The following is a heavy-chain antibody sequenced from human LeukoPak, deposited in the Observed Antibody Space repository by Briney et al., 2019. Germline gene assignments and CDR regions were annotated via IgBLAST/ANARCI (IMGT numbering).Heavy chain of an antibody. CDR1: GFTFSSYG. J-gene: IGHJ4*02. D-gene: IGHD3-22*01. CDR2: IKKDGSEK. CDR3: ARDLYRIVVVPHYFDY. V-gene: IGHV3-7*01. Sequence: PGGSLRLSCAASGFTFSSYGMSWVRQAPGKGLEWVANIKKDGSEKYYVDSVKGRFTIFRDNAKNSLYLQMNSLRAEDTAVYYCARDLYRIVVVPHYFDYWGQGTLVTVSS.